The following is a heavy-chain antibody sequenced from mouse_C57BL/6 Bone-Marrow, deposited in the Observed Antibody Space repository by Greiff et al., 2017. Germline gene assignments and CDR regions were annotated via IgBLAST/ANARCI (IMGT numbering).Heavy chain of an antibody. CDR2: IDPSDSYT. J-gene: IGHJ2*01. D-gene: IGHD1-1*01. CDR1: GYTFTSYW. Sequence: VQLQQPGAELVKPGASVKLSCKASGYTFTSYWMQWVKQRPGQGLEWIGEIDPSDSYTNYNQKFKGKATLTVDTSSSTAYMQLSSLTSEDSAVYYCAREDYYGSSYYCDYWGQGTTLTVSS. V-gene: IGHV1-50*01. CDR3: AREDYYGSSYYCDY.